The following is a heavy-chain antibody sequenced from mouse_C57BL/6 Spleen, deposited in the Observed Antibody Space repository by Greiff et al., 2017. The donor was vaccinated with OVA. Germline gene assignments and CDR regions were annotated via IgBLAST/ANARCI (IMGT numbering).Heavy chain of an antibody. CDR1: GYTFTSYW. CDR3: ARTTTVDWYVDV. D-gene: IGHD1-1*01. Sequence: QVQLQQPGAELVKPGASVKMSCKASGYTFTSYWITWVKQRPGQGLEWIGDIYPGSGSTNYNEKFKSKATLTVDTSSSTAYMQLSSLTSEDSAVYYCARTTTVDWYVDVWGTGTTVTGSS. J-gene: IGHJ1*03. CDR2: IYPGSGST. V-gene: IGHV1-55*01.